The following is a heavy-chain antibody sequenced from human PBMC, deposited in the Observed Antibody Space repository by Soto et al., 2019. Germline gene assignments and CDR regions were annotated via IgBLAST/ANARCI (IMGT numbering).Heavy chain of an antibody. CDR2: ISHSGAT. CDR3: ARQKNSWFYGMDV. D-gene: IGHD3-10*01. CDR1: GGSSSAYY. J-gene: IGHJ6*02. V-gene: IGHV4-34*02. Sequence: QVQIEQWGAGLLKPSETLSLTCAVYGGSSSAYYWSWIRQPPGKGLEWIGQISHSGATDYNPSHKRPVSISGNPSKNQFSLVLASVTAADPAVYYCARQKNSWFYGMDVWGQGTTVTVSS.